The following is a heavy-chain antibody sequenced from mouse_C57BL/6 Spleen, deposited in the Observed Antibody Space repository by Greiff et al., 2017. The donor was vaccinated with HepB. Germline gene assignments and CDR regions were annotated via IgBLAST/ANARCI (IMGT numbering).Heavy chain of an antibody. V-gene: IGHV1-59*01. J-gene: IGHJ3*01. CDR3: ARSSYYYVAY. Sequence: QVQLQQPGAELVRPGTSVKLSCKASGYTFTSYWMHWVKQRPGQGLEWIGVIDPSDSYTNYNQKFKGKATLTVDTSSSTAYMQLSSLTSEDSAVYYCARSSYYYVAYWGKGTLVTVSA. CDR1: GYTFTSYW. D-gene: IGHD1-1*01. CDR2: IDPSDSYT.